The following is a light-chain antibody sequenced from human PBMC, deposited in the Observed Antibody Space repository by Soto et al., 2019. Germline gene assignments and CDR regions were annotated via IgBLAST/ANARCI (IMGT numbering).Light chain of an antibody. CDR3: HQYNYSPWT. Sequence: EIVLTQSPGTLSLSPGERATLSCRASQSVGTNYLAWYQQKPGQAPRLLIYGASSRATGIPDRFSGGGSGTGFTLAISRLEPEDFAVYYCHQYNYSPWTFGQGTKVDIK. J-gene: IGKJ1*01. CDR2: GAS. CDR1: QSVGTNY. V-gene: IGKV3-20*01.